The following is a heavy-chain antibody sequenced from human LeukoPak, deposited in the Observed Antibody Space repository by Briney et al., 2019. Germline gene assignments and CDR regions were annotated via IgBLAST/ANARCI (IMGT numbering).Heavy chain of an antibody. CDR1: GFTFSTYS. D-gene: IGHD3-10*01. CDR3: AKRGPGSPQSGKYYFDY. J-gene: IGHJ4*02. CDR2: ISSSSTYI. V-gene: IGHV3-21*04. Sequence: RTGGSLRLSCAASGFTFSTYSMNWVRQAPGKGLEWVSSISSSSTYIYYADSVKGRFTISRDNAKNTLYLQMNSLRAEDTAVYYCAKRGPGSPQSGKYYFDYWGQGTLVTVSS.